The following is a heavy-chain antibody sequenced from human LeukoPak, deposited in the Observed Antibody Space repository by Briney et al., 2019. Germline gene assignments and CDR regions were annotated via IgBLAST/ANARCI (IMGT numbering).Heavy chain of an antibody. Sequence: SVKVSCKASGGTFSSYAISWVRQAPGQGLEWMGGIIPIFGTANYAQKFQGRVTITADESTSTAYMELSSLRSEDTAVYYCAKDLWLNQLLPIPNWFDPWGQGTLVTVSS. J-gene: IGHJ5*02. D-gene: IGHD2-2*01. V-gene: IGHV1-69*13. CDR1: GGTFSSYA. CDR2: IIPIFGTA. CDR3: AKDLWLNQLLPIPNWFDP.